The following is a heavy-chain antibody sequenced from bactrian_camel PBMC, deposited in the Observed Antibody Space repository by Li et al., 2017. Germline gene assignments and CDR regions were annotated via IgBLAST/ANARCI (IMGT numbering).Heavy chain of an antibody. CDR2: IYTGDGST. Sequence: DVQLVESGGGSVQAGGSLRLSCAASGYTDSTNCMGWFRQAPGMEREGVASIYTGDGSTWYADSVKSRFTISRDNGRGTVSLQMDDLRPEDTAMYYCAAGGVWGGYCREVPAYEYNYWGQGTQVTVS. CDR3: AAGGVWGGYCREVPAYEYNY. CDR1: GYTDSTNC. V-gene: IGHV3S31*01. D-gene: IGHD2*01. J-gene: IGHJ4*01.